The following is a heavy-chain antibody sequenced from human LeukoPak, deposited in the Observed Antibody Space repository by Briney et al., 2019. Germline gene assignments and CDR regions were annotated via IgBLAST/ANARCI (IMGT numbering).Heavy chain of an antibody. Sequence: PSQTLSPTCAVSGGSISSGGYSWSWIRQPPGKGLEWIGYIYHSGITYYNPSLKSRVTISVDRSKNQFSLKLNSVTAADTAVYYCARECSSWSNWFDPWGQGTLVTVSS. V-gene: IGHV4-30-2*01. D-gene: IGHD6-13*01. J-gene: IGHJ5*02. CDR1: GGSISSGGYS. CDR2: IYHSGIT. CDR3: ARECSSWSNWFDP.